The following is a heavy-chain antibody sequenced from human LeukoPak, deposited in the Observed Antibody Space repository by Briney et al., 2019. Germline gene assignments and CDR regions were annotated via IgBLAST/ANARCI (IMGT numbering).Heavy chain of an antibody. D-gene: IGHD4-17*01. J-gene: IGHJ6*03. CDR2: ISYDGSNK. Sequence: GGSLRLSCAASGFTFSSYAMHWVRQAPGKGLEWVAVISYDGSNKYYADSVKGRFTISRGNSKNTLYLQMNSLRAEDTAVYYCARPSNSREDGDYARYYYYYMDVWGKGTTVTVSS. V-gene: IGHV3-30*01. CDR1: GFTFSSYA. CDR3: ARPSNSREDGDYARYYYYYMDV.